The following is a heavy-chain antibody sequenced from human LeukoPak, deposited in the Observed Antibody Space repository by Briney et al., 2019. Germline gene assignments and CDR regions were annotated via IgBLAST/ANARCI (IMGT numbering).Heavy chain of an antibody. V-gene: IGHV5-51*01. D-gene: IGHD3-3*01. Sequence: GESLKISCKGSGYSFNIYWIGWGRQMPGKSLEWMGIIYPGDSDTRYSPSFQGQVTISADKSISTAYLQWSSLKASDTAVYYCAISMAIFGVVIAGIDYWGQGTLVTVSS. CDR1: GYSFNIYW. CDR3: AISMAIFGVVIAGIDY. J-gene: IGHJ4*02. CDR2: IYPGDSDT.